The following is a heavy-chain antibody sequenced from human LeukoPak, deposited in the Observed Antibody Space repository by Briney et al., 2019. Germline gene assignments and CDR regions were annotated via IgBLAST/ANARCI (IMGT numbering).Heavy chain of an antibody. CDR1: GYTLTELS. CDR3: ASCHCTNGVCYGECEYFQH. V-gene: IGHV1-24*01. CDR2: FDPEDGET. J-gene: IGHJ1*01. Sequence: ASVKASCKVSGYTLTELSMHWVRQAPGKGLEWMGGFDPEDGETIYAQKFQGRVTMTEDTSTDTAYMELSSLRSEDTAVYYCASCHCTNGVCYGECEYFQHWGQGTLVTVSS. D-gene: IGHD2-8*01.